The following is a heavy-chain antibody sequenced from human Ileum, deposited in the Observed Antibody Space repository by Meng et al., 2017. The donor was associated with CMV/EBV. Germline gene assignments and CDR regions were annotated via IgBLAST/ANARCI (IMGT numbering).Heavy chain of an antibody. D-gene: IGHD2-2*01. V-gene: IGHV3-48*03. CDR3: AREARYSGDSGTSSAMDV. Sequence: GESLKISCAASGFTFSSYEMNWVRQAPGKGLEWVSYISSSGSTIYYAESVKGRFTISRDNAKTSLYLQMNSLRAEDTAVYYCAREARYSGDSGTSSAMDVWGQGTTVTVSS. CDR2: ISSSGSTI. CDR1: GFTFSSYE. J-gene: IGHJ6*02.